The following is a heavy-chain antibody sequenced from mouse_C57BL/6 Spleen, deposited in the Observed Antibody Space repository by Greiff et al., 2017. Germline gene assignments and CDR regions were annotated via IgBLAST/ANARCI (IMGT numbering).Heavy chain of an antibody. J-gene: IGHJ1*03. V-gene: IGHV5-16*01. Sequence: EVQLVESEGGLVQPGSSMKLSCTASGFTFSDYYMAWVRQVPEKGLEWVANINYDGSSTYYLDSLKSRFIISRDNAKNILYLQMSSLKSEDTATYYCARYHYGNWYFDVWGTGTTVTVSS. D-gene: IGHD2-1*01. CDR2: INYDGSST. CDR1: GFTFSDYY. CDR3: ARYHYGNWYFDV.